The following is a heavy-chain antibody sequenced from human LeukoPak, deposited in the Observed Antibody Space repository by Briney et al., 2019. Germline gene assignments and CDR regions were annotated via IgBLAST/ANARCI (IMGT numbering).Heavy chain of an antibody. D-gene: IGHD3-3*01. Sequence: AGGSLRLSCAASGFTFRTHAMHWVRQAPGKGLEWVSAISGSGGSTYYADSVKGRFTISRDNAKNSLYLQMNSLRAEDTAVYYCAREATYYDFWSGYYIGYYYYMDVWGKGTTVTVSS. CDR2: ISGSGGST. CDR3: AREATYYDFWSGYYIGYYYYMDV. V-gene: IGHV3-23*01. CDR1: GFTFRTHA. J-gene: IGHJ6*03.